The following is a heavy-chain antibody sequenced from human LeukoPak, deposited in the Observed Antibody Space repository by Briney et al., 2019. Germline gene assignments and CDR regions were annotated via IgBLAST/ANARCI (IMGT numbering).Heavy chain of an antibody. CDR2: ISANNGGI. CDR3: ARVPPSGHQVFGSDY. CDR1: GFTFTNYG. V-gene: IGHV1-18*04. J-gene: IGHJ4*02. Sequence: GASVMVSCKASGFTFTNYGISWVRQAPGQGLEWMSWISANNGGIRYAQKFQGRVIMTTDTSTTTAYMELTSLRSDDTAVYYCARVPPSGHQVFGSDYWGQGTQVTVSS. D-gene: IGHD3-3*01.